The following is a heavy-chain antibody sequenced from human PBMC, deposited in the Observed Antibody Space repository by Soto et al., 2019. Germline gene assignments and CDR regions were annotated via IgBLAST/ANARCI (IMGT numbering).Heavy chain of an antibody. D-gene: IGHD6-19*01. CDR1: GYTFTTYY. CDR3: ARALADSSGWSPYFDY. J-gene: IGHJ4*02. CDR2: MNPSTGNT. Sequence: GASVKVSCKALGYTFTTYYVHWVRQAPGQGLEWMGIMNPSTGNTTYAQKFQGRVSMTRDTSTSTAYMELRSLRSDDTAVYYCARALADSSGWSPYFDYWGQGTLVTVSS. V-gene: IGHV1-46*01.